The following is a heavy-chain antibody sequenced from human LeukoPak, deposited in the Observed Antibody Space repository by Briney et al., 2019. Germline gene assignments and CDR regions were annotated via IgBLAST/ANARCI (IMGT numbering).Heavy chain of an antibody. D-gene: IGHD3-10*01. CDR2: IYYSGST. V-gene: IGHV4-39*01. CDR1: GGSISSSSYY. CDR3: ARCSSGSYSPTGVDY. J-gene: IGHJ4*02. Sequence: SETLSLTCTVSGGSISSSSYYWGWIRQPPGKGLEWIGSIYYSGSTYYNPSLKSRVTISVDTSKNQSSLKLSSVTAADTAVYYCARCSSGSYSPTGVDYWGQGTLVTVSS.